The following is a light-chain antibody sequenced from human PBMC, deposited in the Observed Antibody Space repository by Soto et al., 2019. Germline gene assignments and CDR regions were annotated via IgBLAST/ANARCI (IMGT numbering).Light chain of an antibody. CDR2: KAS. CDR1: LSITDW. J-gene: IGKJ1*01. V-gene: IGKV1-5*03. Sequence: DIQMTQSPSTLSASVGDRVTIICRASLSITDWLAWYQQKPGKAPKFLIYKASNLEGGVPSRFSGSGSGTEFTLTISSVQPDDFATYYCQYWDDYSWTFGQGTKVEIK. CDR3: QYWDDYSWT.